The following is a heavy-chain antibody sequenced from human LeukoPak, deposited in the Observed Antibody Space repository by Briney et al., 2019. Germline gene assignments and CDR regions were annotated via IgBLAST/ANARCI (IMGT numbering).Heavy chain of an antibody. CDR3: ARGGYFDWLLHSSWFDP. V-gene: IGHV1-8*01. J-gene: IGHJ5*02. CDR2: MNPNSGNT. CDR1: GYTFTSYD. D-gene: IGHD3-9*01. Sequence: ASVKVSCKASGYTFTSYDINWVRQATGQGLEWMGWMNPNSGNTGYAQKFQGRVTMTRNTSISTAYMELSSLRSEDTAVYYCARGGYFDWLLHSSWFDPWGQGTLVTVSS.